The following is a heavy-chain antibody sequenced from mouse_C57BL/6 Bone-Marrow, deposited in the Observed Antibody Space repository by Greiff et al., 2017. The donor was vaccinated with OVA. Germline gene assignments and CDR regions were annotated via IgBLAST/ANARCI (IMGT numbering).Heavy chain of an antibody. CDR1: GYAFSSSW. CDR2: IYPGDGDT. V-gene: IGHV1-82*01. CDR3: ARRRNYDDSMDY. J-gene: IGHJ4*01. Sequence: VQLQQSGPELVKPGASVKISCKASGYAFSSSWMNWVKQRPGKGLEWIGRIYPGDGDTNYNGKFKGKATLTADKSSSTAYMQLSSLTSEDSAVYFCARRRNYDDSMDYWGQGTSVTVSS. D-gene: IGHD2-4*01.